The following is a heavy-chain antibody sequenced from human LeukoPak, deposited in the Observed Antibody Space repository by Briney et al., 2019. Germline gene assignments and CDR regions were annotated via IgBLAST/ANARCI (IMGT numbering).Heavy chain of an antibody. CDR3: ARDLTAHSYGYIEAFDI. CDR2: ISGSGGST. J-gene: IGHJ3*02. D-gene: IGHD5-18*01. CDR1: GFTFSSYG. V-gene: IGHV3-23*01. Sequence: GGSLRLSCAASGFTFSSYGMSWVRQAPGKGLEWVSAISGSGGSTYYADSVKGRFTISRDNSKNTLYLQMNSLRAEDMAVYYCARDLTAHSYGYIEAFDIWGQGTMVTVSS.